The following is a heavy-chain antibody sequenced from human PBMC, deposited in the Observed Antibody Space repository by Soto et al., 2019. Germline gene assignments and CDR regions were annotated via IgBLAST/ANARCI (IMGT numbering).Heavy chain of an antibody. V-gene: IGHV1-18*01. J-gene: IGHJ4*02. CDR1: RYTFTSSW. CDR2: ISAYNGNT. CDR3: ARDLKLGIVVVPATPGY. Sequence: GASVKVSCTSSRYTFTSSWISGARHAPGQGLEWMGWISAYNGNTNYAQKLQGRVTMTTDTSTSTAYMELRSLRSDDTAVYYCARDLKLGIVVVPATPGYWGQGTLVTVSS. D-gene: IGHD2-2*01.